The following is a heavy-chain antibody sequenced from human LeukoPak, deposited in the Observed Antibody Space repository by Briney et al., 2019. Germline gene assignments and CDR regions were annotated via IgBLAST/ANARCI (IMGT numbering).Heavy chain of an antibody. CDR2: IYYSGST. CDR3: ARAPPDITATIGSGYYYYGMDV. Sequence: SETLSLTCTVSGGSISSSSYYWGWIRQPPGKGLEWIGSIYYSGSTYYNPSLKSRVTISVDTSKNQFSLKLSSVTAADTAVYYCARAPPDITATIGSGYYYYGMDVWGQGTTVTVSS. J-gene: IGHJ6*02. CDR1: GGSISSSSYY. V-gene: IGHV4-39*07. D-gene: IGHD5-12*01.